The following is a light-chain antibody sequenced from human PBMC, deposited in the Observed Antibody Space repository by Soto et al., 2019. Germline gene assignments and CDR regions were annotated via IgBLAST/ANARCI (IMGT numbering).Light chain of an antibody. Sequence: EIGMTQSPATLSVSPGERATLSCRASQSVSINLAWYQQNPGQAPRLLIYGASTRATGIPARFSGSGSGTEFTLTISSLQSEDFAVYYCQQYNTWPPLTLGGGTKLEIK. CDR2: GAS. CDR3: QQYNTWPPLT. CDR1: QSVSIN. J-gene: IGKJ4*01. V-gene: IGKV3-15*01.